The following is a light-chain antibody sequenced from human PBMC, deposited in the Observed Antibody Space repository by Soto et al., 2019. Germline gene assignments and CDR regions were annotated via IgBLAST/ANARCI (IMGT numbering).Light chain of an antibody. CDR2: DVS. CDR3: SSYTSSSPLVV. Sequence: QSMLTQPASVSGSPGQSITISCTGTSSDVGGYNYVSWYQQHPGKAPKLMIYDVSNRPSGVSNRFSGSKSGNTASLTISGLQAEDEADYYCSSYTSSSPLVVFGGGTKVTVL. V-gene: IGLV2-14*01. J-gene: IGLJ2*01. CDR1: SSDVGGYNY.